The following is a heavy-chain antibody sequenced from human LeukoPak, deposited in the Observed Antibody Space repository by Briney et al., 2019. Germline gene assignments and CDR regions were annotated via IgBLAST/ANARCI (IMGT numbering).Heavy chain of an antibody. V-gene: IGHV3-43D*03. Sequence: PGGSLRLSCAASGFTFDDYAMHWVRQAPGKGLERVSLISWDGDNTSYADSVKRRFTISRDNSKNSLYLQMNSLKVEDTALYYCAKDTESVAGLVLDSWGQGTLVAVSS. CDR2: ISWDGDNT. CDR3: AKDTESVAGLVLDS. D-gene: IGHD6-19*01. J-gene: IGHJ4*02. CDR1: GFTFDDYA.